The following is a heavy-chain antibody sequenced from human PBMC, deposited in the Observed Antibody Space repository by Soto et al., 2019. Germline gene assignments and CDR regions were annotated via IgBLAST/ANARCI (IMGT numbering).Heavy chain of an antibody. V-gene: IGHV1-18*01. J-gene: IGHJ4*02. CDR1: GYTFTSYG. CDR2: ISGYNGNT. D-gene: IGHD6-19*01. Sequence: QVQVVQSGAEVKKPGASVKVSCKASGYTFTSYGINWVRQAPGQGLEWMGWISGYNGNTNYAQKFQGRVTMTTDTSTSTAFMDLRTLTSDDTAVYSCARGQWLAEIDYWGQGTLVTVSS. CDR3: ARGQWLAEIDY.